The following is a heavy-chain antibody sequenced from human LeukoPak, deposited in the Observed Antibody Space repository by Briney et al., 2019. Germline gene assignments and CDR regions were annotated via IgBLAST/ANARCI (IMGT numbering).Heavy chain of an antibody. CDR1: GFTFSSYAM. CDR2: IYHSGST. J-gene: IGHJ3*02. D-gene: IGHD3-22*01. Sequence: GSLRLSCAASGFTFSSYAMSWVRQAPGKGLEWIGEIYHSGSTNYNPSLKSRVTISVDKSKNQFSLKLGSVTAADTAVYYCARTAPYYYDSSGLDAFDIWGQGTMVTVSS. CDR3: ARTAPYYYDSSGLDAFDI. V-gene: IGHV4-4*02.